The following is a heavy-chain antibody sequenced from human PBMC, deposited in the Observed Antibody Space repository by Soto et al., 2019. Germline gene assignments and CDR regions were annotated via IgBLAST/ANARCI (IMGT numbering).Heavy chain of an antibody. V-gene: IGHV3-30-3*01. CDR1: GFTFSSYA. J-gene: IGHJ3*01. Sequence: QVQLVESGGGVVQPGRSLRLSCAASGFTFSSYAMHWARQAPGKGLEWVAVISYDGSNKYYADSVKGRFTISRDNSKNTLYLQMNSLRAEDTAVYYCASIGSGYGVDAFDLWGQGTMVTVSS. D-gene: IGHD5-12*01. CDR2: ISYDGSNK. CDR3: ASIGSGYGVDAFDL.